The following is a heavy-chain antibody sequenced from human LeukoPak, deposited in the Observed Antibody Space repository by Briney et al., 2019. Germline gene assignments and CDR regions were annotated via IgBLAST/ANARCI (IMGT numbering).Heavy chain of an antibody. CDR3: VRGRGSYGWFDP. CDR1: GFTSSSYW. J-gene: IGHJ5*02. Sequence: GGSLRLSCAAPGFTSSSYWMHWVRQVPGKGLAWVSRISGDGTARNYADSVKGRFTISRDDAKNTVDLQMNSLRGEDTAVYYCVRGRGSYGWFDPWGQGTLVTVSS. CDR2: ISGDGTAR. V-gene: IGHV3-74*01. D-gene: IGHD3-10*01.